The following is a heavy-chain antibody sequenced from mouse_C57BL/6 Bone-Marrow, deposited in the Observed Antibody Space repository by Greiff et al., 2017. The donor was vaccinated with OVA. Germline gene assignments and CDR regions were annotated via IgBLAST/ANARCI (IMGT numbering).Heavy chain of an antibody. J-gene: IGHJ3*01. CDR2: ISDGGSYT. CDR3: ASEKDSPFAY. V-gene: IGHV5-4*03. Sequence: EVMLVESGGGLVKPGGSLKLSCAASGFTFSSYAMSWVRQTPEKRLEWVATISDGGSYTYYPDNVKGRFTISRDNAKNNLYLQMSHLKSEDTAMYDCASEKDSPFAYWGQGTLVTVSA. D-gene: IGHD3-3*01. CDR1: GFTFSSYA.